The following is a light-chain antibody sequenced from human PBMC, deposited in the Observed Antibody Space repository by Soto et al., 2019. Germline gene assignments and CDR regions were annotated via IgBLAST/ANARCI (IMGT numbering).Light chain of an antibody. CDR2: RDS. CDR1: NIGSKN. V-gene: IGLV3-9*01. J-gene: IGLJ3*02. CDR3: QVWDSSTARV. Sequence: SYELTQPLSVSVALGQTARITCGGNNIGSKNVHWYQQKPGQAPVLVIYRDSNRPSGIPERFSGSNSGNTATLPISRAQAGDXADYYCQVWDSSTARVFGGGTKLTV.